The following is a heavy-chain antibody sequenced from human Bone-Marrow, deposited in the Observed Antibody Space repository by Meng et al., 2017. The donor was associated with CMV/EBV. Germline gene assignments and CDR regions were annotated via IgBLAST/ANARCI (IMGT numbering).Heavy chain of an antibody. V-gene: IGHV1-58*01. J-gene: IGHJ4*02. CDR3: ARFVVVPAAIPFLYFDD. CDR2: IVVGSGNT. Sequence: SVKVSCKASGFTFTSSAVQWVRQARGQRLEWIGWIVVGSGNTNYAQKFQERVTITRDMSTSTAYMELSSLRSEDTAVYYCARFVVVPAAIPFLYFDDWGQGTLVTVSS. D-gene: IGHD2-2*01. CDR1: GFTFTSSA.